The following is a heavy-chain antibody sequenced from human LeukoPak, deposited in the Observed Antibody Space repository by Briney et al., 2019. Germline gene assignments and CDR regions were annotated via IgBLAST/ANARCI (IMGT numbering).Heavy chain of an antibody. CDR2: IYYSGST. CDR3: AREGSRFLLYNWFDP. CDR1: GYSISSGYY. Sequence: SETLSLTCTVSGYSISSGYYWGWIRQPPGKGLEWIGSIYYSGSTHYNPSLKSRVTISVETSKKQFSLKRSSVTAADTAVYYCAREGSRFLLYNWFDPWGQGALVTVSS. V-gene: IGHV4-38-2*02. D-gene: IGHD3-16*01. J-gene: IGHJ5*02.